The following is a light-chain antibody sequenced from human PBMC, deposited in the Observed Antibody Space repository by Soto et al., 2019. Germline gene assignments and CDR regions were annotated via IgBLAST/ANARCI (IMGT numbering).Light chain of an antibody. Sequence: QSALTQPPSASGSLGQSVTISCTGTSSDIGRYEFVSWYQHHPGKAPKLIIYEVTERPSGVPDRFSGSKSGNTASLTVSGLQAVDEADYFCCSYAGTKYYVFGNGTKLTVL. J-gene: IGLJ1*01. CDR2: EVT. V-gene: IGLV2-8*01. CDR3: CSYAGTKYYV. CDR1: SSDIGRYEF.